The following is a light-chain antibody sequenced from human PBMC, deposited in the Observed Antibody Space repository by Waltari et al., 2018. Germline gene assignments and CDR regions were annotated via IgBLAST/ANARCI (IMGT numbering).Light chain of an antibody. V-gene: IGLV2-23*01. CDR3: CSYAPWV. CDR1: SSDVGRYTL. J-gene: IGLJ3*02. Sequence: QSALTQPASVSGSPGQSITISCTGTSSDVGRYTLVSWYQQHPGKAPKLMIYEGSKRPSGVSNRFSGSKSGNTASLTISGLQAEDEADYYCCSYAPWVFGGGTKLTVL. CDR2: EGS.